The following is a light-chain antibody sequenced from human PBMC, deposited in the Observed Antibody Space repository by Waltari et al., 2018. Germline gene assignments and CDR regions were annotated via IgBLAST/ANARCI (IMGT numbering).Light chain of an antibody. CDR1: TSLLHSDVKTY. Sequence: DIVMTQTQLSLSVTAVQPGSSSWKCSTSLLHSDVKTYLYWYLQKPGQSTQLLIYEVSSRFSGVTDRFSGSGSGTDFTLKISRVEAEDVGVYYCMQGIHLPQLTFGGGTKVEIK. CDR2: EVS. CDR3: MQGIHLPQLT. V-gene: IGKV2-29*03. J-gene: IGKJ4*01.